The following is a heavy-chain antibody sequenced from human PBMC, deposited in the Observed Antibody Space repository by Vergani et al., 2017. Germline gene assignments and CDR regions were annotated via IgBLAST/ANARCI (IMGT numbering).Heavy chain of an antibody. CDR1: GFTFSSYD. CDR3: ARAGIAGAGTGYFDL. Sequence: EVQLVESGGGLVQPGGSLRLSCAASGFTFSSYDMHWVRQATGKGLEWVSAIGTAGDTYYPGSVKGRFTISRENAKNSLYLQMNSLRAGDTAVYYCARAGIAGAGTGYFDLWGRGTLVTVSS. CDR2: IGTAGDT. J-gene: IGHJ2*01. V-gene: IGHV3-13*01. D-gene: IGHD6-13*01.